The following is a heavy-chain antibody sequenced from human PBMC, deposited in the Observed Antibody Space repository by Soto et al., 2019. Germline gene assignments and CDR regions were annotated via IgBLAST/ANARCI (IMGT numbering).Heavy chain of an antibody. CDR1: GYTFSSYG. J-gene: IGHJ4*02. Sequence: ASVKVSCKASGYTFSSYGISWVRQAPGQGLEWMGWISAYNGNTKYAQRLQGRVTMTTDTSTSTAYMELRSLRSDDTAVYYCARREVGTTLDFDYWGQGTLVTVSS. CDR2: ISAYNGNT. D-gene: IGHD1-26*01. CDR3: ARREVGTTLDFDY. V-gene: IGHV1-18*01.